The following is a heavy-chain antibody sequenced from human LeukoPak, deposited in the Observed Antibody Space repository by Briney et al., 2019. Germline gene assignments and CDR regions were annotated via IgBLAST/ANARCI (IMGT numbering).Heavy chain of an antibody. CDR2: ISGSGGST. Sequence: LAGGSLRLSCAASGFTFSSYAMSWVRQAPGKGLEWVSAISGSGGSTYYAGSVKGRFTISRDNSKNTPYLQMNSLRAEDTAVYYCAKGVAYVWGSLYYFDYWGQGTLVTVSS. CDR1: GFTFSSYA. V-gene: IGHV3-23*01. D-gene: IGHD3-16*01. CDR3: AKGVAYVWGSLYYFDY. J-gene: IGHJ4*02.